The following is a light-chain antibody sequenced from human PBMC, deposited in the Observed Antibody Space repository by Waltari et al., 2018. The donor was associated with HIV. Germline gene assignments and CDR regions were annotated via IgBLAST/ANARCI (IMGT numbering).Light chain of an antibody. CDR1: CSNIGDNY. V-gene: IGLV1-51*02. CDR3: GTWDTSLTSGYV. Sequence: QSVLTQPPSVSASPGQKVTISCSGSCSNIGDNYVLWYHHSPGTAPKLLIYENNHPPSGIPHRFSGSKSATSATLDITGLQTGDEADYYCGTWDTSLTSGYVFGTGTKVTVL. J-gene: IGLJ1*01. CDR2: ENN.